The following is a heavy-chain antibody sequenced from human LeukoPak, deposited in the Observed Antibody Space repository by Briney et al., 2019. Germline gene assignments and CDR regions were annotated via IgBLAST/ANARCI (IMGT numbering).Heavy chain of an antibody. Sequence: PGGSLRLSCAASGFTFSSYAMSWVRQAPGKGLEWVSVISGSGGSTYYADSVKGRFTISRDNSKNTLYLQMNSLRAEDTAVYYCARDPSGTYYPRVSGALDIWGQGTMVTVSS. V-gene: IGHV3-23*01. CDR1: GFTFSSYA. CDR3: ARDPSGTYYPRVSGALDI. J-gene: IGHJ3*02. D-gene: IGHD1-26*01. CDR2: ISGSGGST.